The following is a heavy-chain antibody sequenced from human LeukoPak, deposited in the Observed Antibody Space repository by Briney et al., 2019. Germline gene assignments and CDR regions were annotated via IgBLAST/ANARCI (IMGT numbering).Heavy chain of an antibody. CDR1: GDSISSGGYY. J-gene: IGHJ4*02. Sequence: PSETLSLTCTVSGDSISSGGYYWSWIRQYPGKALEWIGYICYSGITYYNPSLKSRITISIDTSKSQFSLNLNSVTAADTAVYYCARAHNDYSVDYWGQGTLVTVSS. CDR2: ICYSGIT. D-gene: IGHD2-15*01. V-gene: IGHV4-31*03. CDR3: ARAHNDYSVDY.